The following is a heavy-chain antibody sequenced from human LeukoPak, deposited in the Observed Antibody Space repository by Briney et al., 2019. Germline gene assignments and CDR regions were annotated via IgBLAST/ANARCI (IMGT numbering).Heavy chain of an antibody. CDR3: ARDQQLVGGNWFDP. CDR2: IRYDGSDK. CDR1: GFTFSSYG. J-gene: IGHJ5*02. Sequence: GGSLRLSCAASGFTFSSYGMHWVRQAPGKGLEWVAFIRYDGSDKYYADSVKGRFTISRDNSENTLYLQMNSLRAEDTAVYYCARDQQLVGGNWFDPWGQGTLVTVSS. D-gene: IGHD6-13*01. V-gene: IGHV3-30*02.